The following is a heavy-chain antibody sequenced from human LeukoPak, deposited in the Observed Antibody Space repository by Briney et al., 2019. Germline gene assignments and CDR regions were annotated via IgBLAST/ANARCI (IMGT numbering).Heavy chain of an antibody. D-gene: IGHD3-22*01. Sequence: SGGSLRLSCAASGFTFSSYSMNWVRQAPGKGLEWVSSISSSSYIYYADSVKGRFTISRDNAKNSLYLQMNSLRAEDTAVYYCARDLSGYYDSSEIDYWGQGTLVTVSS. CDR2: ISSSSYI. J-gene: IGHJ4*02. CDR3: ARDLSGYYDSSEIDY. V-gene: IGHV3-21*01. CDR1: GFTFSSYS.